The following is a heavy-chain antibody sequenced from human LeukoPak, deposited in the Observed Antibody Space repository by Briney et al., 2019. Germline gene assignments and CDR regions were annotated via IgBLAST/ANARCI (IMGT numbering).Heavy chain of an antibody. V-gene: IGHV1-18*01. Sequence: GASVKVSCKASGYTFTSYGISWVRRAPGQGLEWMGWISAYNGNTNYAQKLQGRVTMTTDTSTSTAYMELRSLRSDDTAVYYCARNRIRYQLSKALDPWGQGTLVTVSS. CDR1: GYTFTSYG. CDR3: ARNRIRYQLSKALDP. D-gene: IGHD2-2*01. CDR2: ISAYNGNT. J-gene: IGHJ5*02.